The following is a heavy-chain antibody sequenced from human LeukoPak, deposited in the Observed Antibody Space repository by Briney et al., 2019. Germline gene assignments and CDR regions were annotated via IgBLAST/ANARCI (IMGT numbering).Heavy chain of an antibody. CDR1: GYSISSGYY. D-gene: IGHD4-17*01. J-gene: IGHJ5*02. V-gene: IGHV4-38-2*02. CDR3: ATSGATTATTWGGNWFDP. CDR2: IYHSGST. Sequence: SSETLSLTCTVSGYSISSGYYWGWIRPPPGKGLEWIGSIYHSGSTYYNPSLKSRVTISVDTSKSQFSLKLSSVTAADTAVYYCATSGATTATTWGGNWFDPWGQGALVTVSS.